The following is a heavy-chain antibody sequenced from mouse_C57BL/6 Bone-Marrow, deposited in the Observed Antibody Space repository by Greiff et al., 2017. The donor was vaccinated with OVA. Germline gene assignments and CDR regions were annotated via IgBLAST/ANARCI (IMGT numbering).Heavy chain of an antibody. J-gene: IGHJ1*03. CDR1: GFTFSDAW. CDR3: TRPGDYDGYWYFDV. CDR2: IRNKANNHAT. V-gene: IGHV6-6*01. Sequence: EVKLVESGGGLVQPGGSMKLSCAASGFTFSDAWMDWVRQSPEKGLEWVAEIRNKANNHATYYAESVKGRFTISRDDSKSSVYLQMNSLRAEDTGIYYCTRPGDYDGYWYFDVWGTGTTVTVSS. D-gene: IGHD2-4*01.